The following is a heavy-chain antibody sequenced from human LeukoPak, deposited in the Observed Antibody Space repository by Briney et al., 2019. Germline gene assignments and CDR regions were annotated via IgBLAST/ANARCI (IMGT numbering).Heavy chain of an antibody. V-gene: IGHV1-18*04. CDR3: ARVRTGYCSSTSCPRNFDY. CDR2: ISAYNGNT. D-gene: IGHD2-2*01. J-gene: IGHJ4*01. Sequence: ASVKVSCKASGYTFTSYGISWVRQAPGQGLEWMGWISAYNGNTNYAQKLQGRVTMTTDTSTSTAYMELRSLRSDDTAVYYCARVRTGYCSSTSCPRNFDYWGHGTLVTVSS. CDR1: GYTFTSYG.